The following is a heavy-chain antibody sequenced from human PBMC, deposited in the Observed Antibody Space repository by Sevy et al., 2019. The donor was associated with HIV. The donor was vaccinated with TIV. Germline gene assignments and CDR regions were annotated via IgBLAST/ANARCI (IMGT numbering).Heavy chain of an antibody. CDR2: ISSTSSYI. CDR1: GFTFNLYS. D-gene: IGHD4-17*01. J-gene: IGHJ3*02. V-gene: IGHV3-21*01. CDR3: ARGAGDPVGALDI. Sequence: GGSLRLSCAASGFTFNLYSMNYVRQVPGRGLEWVSSISSTSSYIFYGASVKGRFTISRDNTKNSLYLQMNSLRGEDTAVYYCARGAGDPVGALDIWGQGTMVTVSS.